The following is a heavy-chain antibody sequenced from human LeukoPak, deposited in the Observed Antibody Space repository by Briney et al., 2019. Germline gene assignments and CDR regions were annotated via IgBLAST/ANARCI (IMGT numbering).Heavy chain of an antibody. CDR3: ARSRSGGDYYYVDF. J-gene: IGHJ6*03. CDR2: ISYSWNT. V-gene: IGHV4-39*07. D-gene: IGHD3-3*01. CDR1: GDSIKSGRYY. Sequence: PSETLSLTCRVSGDSIKSGRYYWAWLRQPPGKGLEGIGTISYSWNTYYNPSLKSPVSISVDTSKNQFSLKLTSVTAADTAVYYCARSRSGGDYYYVDFWGKGTTVAVS.